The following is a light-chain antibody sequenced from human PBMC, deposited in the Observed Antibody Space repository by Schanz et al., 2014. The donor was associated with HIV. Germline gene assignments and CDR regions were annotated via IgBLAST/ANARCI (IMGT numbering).Light chain of an antibody. CDR1: QSISNTY. J-gene: IGKJ2*01. V-gene: IGKV3-20*01. CDR2: GAS. CDR3: QQYSTYPYT. Sequence: ETVLTQSPGSLSLSPGERATLSCRASQSISNTYLAWYQQKPGQAPRLLLYGASRRATGIPDRFSGSGSGTDFTLTISRLEPEDFAIYYCQQYSTYPYTFGQGTKLDIQ.